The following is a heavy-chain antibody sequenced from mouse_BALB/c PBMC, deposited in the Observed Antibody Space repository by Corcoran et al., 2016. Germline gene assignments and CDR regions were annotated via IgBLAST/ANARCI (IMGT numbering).Heavy chain of an antibody. CDR1: GFTFSNYA. V-gene: IGHV5-17*01. J-gene: IGHJ2*01. D-gene: IGHD2-14*01. CDR2: VSYDGATK. CDR3: AKGGLELRLSRYYFDF. Sequence: VQLVESGGGVDQPGGSLRLSCVASGFTFSNYAMHWVRQAPGKGLEWVAVVSYDGATKYYADSVQGRFPISRDNSKNTVSLQINSRRTEDTAVYYWAKGGLELRLSRYYFDFWGQGTLVTVSS.